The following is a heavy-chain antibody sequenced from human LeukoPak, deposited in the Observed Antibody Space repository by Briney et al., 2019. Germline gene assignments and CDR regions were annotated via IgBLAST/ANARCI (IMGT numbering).Heavy chain of an antibody. V-gene: IGHV1-2*02. D-gene: IGHD1-26*01. Sequence: ASVKVSCKTPEYFFIDHYINWVRQAPGQGLEWMGWINPNSGGINYAQKFQGRVTMTRDTSISTVYMELSRLRSDDTAVYYCARDGELPRHYYYYYYMDVWGKGTTVTVSS. CDR3: ARDGELPRHYYYYYYMDV. CDR1: EYFFIDHY. CDR2: INPNSGGI. J-gene: IGHJ6*03.